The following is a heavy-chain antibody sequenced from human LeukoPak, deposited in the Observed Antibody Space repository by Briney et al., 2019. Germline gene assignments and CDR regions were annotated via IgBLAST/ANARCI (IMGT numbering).Heavy chain of an antibody. J-gene: IGHJ4*02. D-gene: IGHD6-13*01. Sequence: GGSLRLSCAASGFTFSSYAMSWVRQAPGKGLEWVSAISGSGGSTYYADSVRGRFTISRDSSKNTLYLQMNSLRAEDTAVYYCAKTLGIAAAAPFDYWGQGTLVTVSS. CDR3: AKTLGIAAAAPFDY. CDR1: GFTFSSYA. CDR2: ISGSGGST. V-gene: IGHV3-23*01.